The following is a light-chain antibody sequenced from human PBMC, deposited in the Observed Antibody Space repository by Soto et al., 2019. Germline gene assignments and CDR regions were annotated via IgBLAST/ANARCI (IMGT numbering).Light chain of an antibody. CDR1: HSLVHSDGNTY. Sequence: DIVMTQTPLSSPVTLGQPASNSCRSSHSLVHSDGNTYLSWLQQRPGQPPRLLIHQISNRFSGVPDRFSGSGAGTDFTLKISRVEAEDVGVYYCMQATQFPVTFGQGTRLELK. CDR2: QIS. CDR3: MQATQFPVT. J-gene: IGKJ5*01. V-gene: IGKV2-24*01.